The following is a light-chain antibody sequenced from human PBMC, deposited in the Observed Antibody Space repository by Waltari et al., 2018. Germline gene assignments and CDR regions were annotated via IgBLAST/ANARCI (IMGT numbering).Light chain of an antibody. V-gene: IGLV2-8*01. CDR2: EVT. Sequence: QSALTQPPSASGSPGQSVTISCTGTSRDIGNYNYVSWYQQHPGKAPKLMIYEVTKRPSMVPDRFSVSKSGNTASLTVSGLQAEDEADYYCISYAGSNILIFGGGTKLTVL. J-gene: IGLJ2*01. CDR3: ISYAGSNILI. CDR1: SRDIGNYNY.